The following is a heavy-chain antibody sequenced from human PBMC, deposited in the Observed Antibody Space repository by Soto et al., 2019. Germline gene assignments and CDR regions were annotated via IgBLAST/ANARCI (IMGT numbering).Heavy chain of an antibody. Sequence: GGSLRLSCVGSGFSFSTYNMNWVRQAPGKGLEWISHITRSSSTIYYADSVKGRFTVSRDNVKKSLYLEMNSLGDEDTAVYYCVRDRVPVLRFTEWFLCSDSFDIWGQGTMVTVSS. CDR1: GFSFSTYN. V-gene: IGHV3-48*02. CDR2: ITRSSSTI. J-gene: IGHJ3*02. D-gene: IGHD3-3*01. CDR3: VRDRVPVLRFTEWFLCSDSFDI.